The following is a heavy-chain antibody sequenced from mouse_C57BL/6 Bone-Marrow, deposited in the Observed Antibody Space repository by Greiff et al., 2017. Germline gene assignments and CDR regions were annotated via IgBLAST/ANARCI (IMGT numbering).Heavy chain of an antibody. CDR3: ARYDGYFYYAMDY. D-gene: IGHD2-3*01. J-gene: IGHJ4*01. V-gene: IGHV1-7*01. CDR2: INPSSGYT. Sequence: QVQLKESGAELAKPGASVKLSCTASGYTFTSYWMHWVQQRPGQGLAWIGYINPSSGYTKYNQKFKDKATLTADKSSSTAYMQLSSLTYEDSAVYYCARYDGYFYYAMDYWGQGTSVTVSS. CDR1: GYTFTSYW.